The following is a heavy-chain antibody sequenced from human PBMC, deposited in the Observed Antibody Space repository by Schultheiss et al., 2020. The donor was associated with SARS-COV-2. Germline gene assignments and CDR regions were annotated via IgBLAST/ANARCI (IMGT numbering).Heavy chain of an antibody. D-gene: IGHD3-10*01. J-gene: IGHJ6*02. CDR3: ARGVVYDYGSGSYDYCYYGMDV. V-gene: IGHV1-18*01. Sequence: ASVKVSCKASGYTFTSYGISWVRQAPGQGLEWMGWISAYNGKTNYSQKLQGRVTMTTDRSTSTAYMELRSLRSEDTAVYYCARGVVYDYGSGSYDYCYYGMDVWGQGTTVTVSS. CDR2: ISAYNGKT. CDR1: GYTFTSYG.